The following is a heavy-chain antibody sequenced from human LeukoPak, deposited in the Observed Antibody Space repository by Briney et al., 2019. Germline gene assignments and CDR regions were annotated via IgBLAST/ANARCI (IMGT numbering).Heavy chain of an antibody. D-gene: IGHD6-19*01. J-gene: IGHJ4*02. CDR3: ARASGSGWYVIYPKNSLDYYFDY. CDR2: ISSSSSYI. V-gene: IGHV3-21*01. CDR1: GFTFSTYR. Sequence: GGSLRLSCAASGFTFSTYRMNWVRQAPGKGLEWVSSISSSSSYIYYADSVKGRFTISRDNAKNSLYLQMNSLRAEDTAVYYCARASGSGWYVIYPKNSLDYYFDYWGQGTLVTVSS.